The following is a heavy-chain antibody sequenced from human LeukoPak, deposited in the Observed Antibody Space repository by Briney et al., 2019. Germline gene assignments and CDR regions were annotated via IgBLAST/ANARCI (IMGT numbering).Heavy chain of an antibody. CDR2: INTNTGNP. Sequence: ASVKVSRKASGYTFTSYAMNWVRQAPGQGLEWMGWINTNTGNPTYAQGFTGRFVFSLDTSVSTAYLQISSLKAEDTAVYYCARDRELELPPTGWFDPWGQGTLVTVSS. CDR3: ARDRELELPPTGWFDP. J-gene: IGHJ5*02. CDR1: GYTFTSYA. V-gene: IGHV7-4-1*02. D-gene: IGHD1-7*01.